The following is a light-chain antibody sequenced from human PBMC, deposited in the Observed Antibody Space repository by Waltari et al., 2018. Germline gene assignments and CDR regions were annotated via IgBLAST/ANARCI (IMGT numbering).Light chain of an antibody. CDR1: HRDVGTYNY. CDR2: DVS. V-gene: IGLV2-14*03. Sequence: QASLTQPASVSGSPGQSISIPCSGTHRDVGTYNYVSWYQQPPGQAPRLMIYDVSHRPSGVANRFSGSKSGNTASLTISGLQAEDEAEYHCSSYTSSNTLIFGGGTKLTVL. J-gene: IGLJ2*01. CDR3: SSYTSSNTLI.